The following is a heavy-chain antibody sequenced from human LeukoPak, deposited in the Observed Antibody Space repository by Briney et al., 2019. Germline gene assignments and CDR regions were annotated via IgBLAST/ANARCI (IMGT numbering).Heavy chain of an antibody. CDR1: GFTFSSYG. CDR3: ARERSSSWDGPYPSFDY. J-gene: IGHJ4*02. D-gene: IGHD6-13*01. CDR2: INTGSDSI. Sequence: TGGSLRLSCAASGFTFSSYGMNWVRQAPGKGLEWVSYINTGSDSIYYADSVKGRFTISRDNAKNSLFLQMNSLRVEDTAVYYCARERSSSWDGPYPSFDYWGQGTLVTVSS. V-gene: IGHV3-48*04.